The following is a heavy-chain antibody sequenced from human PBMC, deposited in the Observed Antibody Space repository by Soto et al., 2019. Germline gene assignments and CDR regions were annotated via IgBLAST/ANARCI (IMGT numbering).Heavy chain of an antibody. Sequence: EVQVVESGGGLVQPGGSLRLSCAASGFTFSSYNMNWVRQAPGKGLEWVAHISSGSSGIYYADSVKGRFTISRDNAKNSLYLQMNSLRDEDTAVYYRARAGFDYWGQGTLVTVSS. J-gene: IGHJ4*02. CDR1: GFTFSSYN. V-gene: IGHV3-48*02. CDR2: ISSGSSGI. CDR3: ARAGFDY.